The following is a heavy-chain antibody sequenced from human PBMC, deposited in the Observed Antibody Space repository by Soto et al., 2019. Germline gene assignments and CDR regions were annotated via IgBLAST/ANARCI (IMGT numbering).Heavy chain of an antibody. Sequence: SEILSLTCTVSGGSINTFYWSWVRQPAGKGLEWIGRIFPSGSTSFNPSLESRVAMSVDTSKNHFSLNLSSVTAADMAVYYCAREGSYSAYNFAHGIQLWSFDFWGQGALVTVSS. V-gene: IGHV4-4*07. J-gene: IGHJ4*02. CDR2: IFPSGST. CDR1: GGSINTFY. D-gene: IGHD5-12*01. CDR3: AREGSYSAYNFAHGIQLWSFDF.